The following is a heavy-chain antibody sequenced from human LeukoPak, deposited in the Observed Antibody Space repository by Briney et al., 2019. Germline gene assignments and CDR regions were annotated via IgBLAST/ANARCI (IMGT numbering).Heavy chain of an antibody. CDR3: ARGYGSGSYYQAWFDP. J-gene: IGHJ5*02. CDR2: IIPIFGTA. V-gene: IGHV1-69*13. Sequence: SVKVSCKASGGTFISYAISWVRQAPGQGLEWMGGIIPIFGTANYAQKFQGRVTITADESTSTAYMELSSLRSEDTAVYYCARGYGSGSYYQAWFDPWGQGTLVTVSS. CDR1: GGTFISYA. D-gene: IGHD3-10*01.